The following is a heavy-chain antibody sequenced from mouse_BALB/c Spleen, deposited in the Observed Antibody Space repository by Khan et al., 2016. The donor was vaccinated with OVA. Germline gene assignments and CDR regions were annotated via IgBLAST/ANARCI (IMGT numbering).Heavy chain of an antibody. V-gene: IGHV3-2*02. J-gene: IGHJ2*01. CDR2: ISYSGEP. D-gene: IGHD1-1*01. CDR3: ASISLYYYGSSFEGDYFDY. CDR1: GYSITSDYA. Sequence: EVQLQESGPGLVKPSQSLSLTCTVSGYSITSDYAWNWIRQFPGNKLEWMGYISYSGEPAYNPSLTSRISITRATSKNQSSLQLNSVNTEDTATYYCASISLYYYGSSFEGDYFDYWGQGTTLTVSS.